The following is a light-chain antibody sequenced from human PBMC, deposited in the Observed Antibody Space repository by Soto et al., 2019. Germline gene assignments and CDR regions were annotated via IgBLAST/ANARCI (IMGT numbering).Light chain of an antibody. CDR2: SAS. CDR3: PQSFSFPAT. CDR1: QGIGVR. J-gene: IGKJ4*01. Sequence: IQMTQSPSSLSASIGDRVTITCRASQGIGVRLAWFQQKPGKAPQYLIQSASTLASGVPSRFSGSGSGTDFILTINNLQPEDFVTYFCPQSFSFPATFGGGTKV. V-gene: IGKV1-12*01.